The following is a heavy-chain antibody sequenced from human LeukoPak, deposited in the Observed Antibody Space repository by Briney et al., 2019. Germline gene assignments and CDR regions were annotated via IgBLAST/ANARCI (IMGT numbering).Heavy chain of an antibody. CDR1: GFTFSSYW. D-gene: IGHD4-17*01. Sequence: PGGSLRLSCAASGFTFSSYWMSWVRQAPGKGLEWVANVKQDGSEKYYVDSVKGRFTISRDNAKNSLYLQMNSLRAEDTAVYYCARDGGEVTVTTPSNYYYYYGMDVWGQGTTVTVSS. V-gene: IGHV3-7*01. J-gene: IGHJ6*02. CDR2: VKQDGSEK. CDR3: ARDGGEVTVTTPSNYYYYYGMDV.